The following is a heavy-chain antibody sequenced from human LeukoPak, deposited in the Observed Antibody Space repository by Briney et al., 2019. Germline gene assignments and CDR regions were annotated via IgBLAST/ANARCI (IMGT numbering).Heavy chain of an antibody. J-gene: IGHJ4*02. V-gene: IGHV3-53*01. CDR1: GFTVSSNY. Sequence: PGGSLRLSCAASGFTVSSNYMSWVRQAPGKGLEWVSVIYSGGTTYYADSVKGRFTISRDNSKNMVYLQMNSLRADDTAVYYCARDYDILTGPDYWGQGTLVTVSS. CDR3: ARDYDILTGPDY. CDR2: IYSGGTT. D-gene: IGHD3-9*01.